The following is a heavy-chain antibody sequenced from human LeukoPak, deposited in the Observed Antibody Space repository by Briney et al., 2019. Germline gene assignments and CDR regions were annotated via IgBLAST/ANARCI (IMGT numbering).Heavy chain of an antibody. D-gene: IGHD6-6*01. Sequence: GGSLRLSCAASGFIFSNYWMSWVRQAPGKGLEWVANVKQDGSTKYYVDSVKGRFTISRDNAKNSLYLQANSLRAEDTAVYYCARIGYSSSSFDYWGQGTLVIVSS. CDR1: GFIFSNYW. CDR2: VKQDGSTK. J-gene: IGHJ4*02. V-gene: IGHV3-7*03. CDR3: ARIGYSSSSFDY.